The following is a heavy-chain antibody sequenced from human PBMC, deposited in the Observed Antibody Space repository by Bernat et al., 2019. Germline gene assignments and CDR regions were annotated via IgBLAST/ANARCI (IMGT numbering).Heavy chain of an antibody. Sequence: QLQLQESGPGLVKPSETLSLTCTVSGGSISNSNYYWGWIRQPPGKGLEWIGSISYRGTTYYNPSLKSRVNISVDTAKKQFSLKLGSVTATDTAVYCCASGGYVDYYNGMDVWGQGTTVTVSS. D-gene: IGHD3-16*01. J-gene: IGHJ6*02. CDR1: GGSISNSNYY. CDR2: ISYRGTT. CDR3: ASGGYVDYYNGMDV. V-gene: IGHV4-39*01.